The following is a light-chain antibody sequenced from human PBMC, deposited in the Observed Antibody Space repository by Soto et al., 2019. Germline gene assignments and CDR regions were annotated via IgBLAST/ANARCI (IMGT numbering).Light chain of an antibody. CDR1: QSVSNNY. CDR2: GAS. J-gene: IGKJ2*01. CDR3: QQYGSSPAT. Sequence: EIVLTQSPGTLSLSPGERATLSCRASQSVSNNYLAWYQQKPGQAPRLLIYGASNRATGIPDRFSGSGSGTDFAVTISRLELEDFAVYYCQQYGSSPATFGQGTNLEIK. V-gene: IGKV3-20*01.